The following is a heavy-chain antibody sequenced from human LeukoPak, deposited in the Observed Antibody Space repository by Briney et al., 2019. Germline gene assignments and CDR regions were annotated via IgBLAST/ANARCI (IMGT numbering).Heavy chain of an antibody. CDR1: GFTFSSYG. CDR2: IKQDGSEK. D-gene: IGHD2/OR15-2a*01. CDR3: ARDGEAPTLEYYFDY. V-gene: IGHV3-7*01. J-gene: IGHJ4*02. Sequence: PGRSLRLSCAASGFTFSSYGMHWVRQAPGKGLEWVANIKQDGSEKYYVDSVKGRFTISRDNAKNSLYLQMNSLRAEDTAVYYCARDGEAPTLEYYFDYWGQGTLVTVSS.